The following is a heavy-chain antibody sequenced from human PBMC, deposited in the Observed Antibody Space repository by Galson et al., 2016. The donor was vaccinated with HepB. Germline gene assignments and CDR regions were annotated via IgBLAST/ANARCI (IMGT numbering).Heavy chain of an antibody. D-gene: IGHD2-2*01. CDR3: ARHSFTSTFPNVPMDV. CDR1: GYSFTSLW. J-gene: IGHJ6*02. CDR2: IFPGDSDT. Sequence: QSGAEVKKPGESLKISCKGSGYSFTSLWIGWVRQMPGKGLEWMGIIFPGDSDTRYSPSFHGQVTISVDKSTTTAYLQWSSLKTSDTAIYFCARHSFTSTFPNVPMDVWGQVTTVTVSS. V-gene: IGHV5-51*01.